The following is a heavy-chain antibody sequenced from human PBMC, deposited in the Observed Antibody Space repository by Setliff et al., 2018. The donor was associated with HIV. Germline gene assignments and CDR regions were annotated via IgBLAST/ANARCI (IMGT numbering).Heavy chain of an antibody. CDR1: GFAFSDYD. D-gene: IGHD3-22*01. V-gene: IGHV3-13*01. J-gene: IGHJ4*02. CDR2: IGTGGDT. Sequence: PGGSLRLSCATSGFAFSDYDFHWVRQVTGEGLEWVSAIGTGGDTYYADSVKGRFTISRDNAKNSLYLQMNSLRAEDTAVYYCARAGVYYDSSGYCIDYWGQGTLVTVSS. CDR3: ARAGVYYDSSGYCIDY.